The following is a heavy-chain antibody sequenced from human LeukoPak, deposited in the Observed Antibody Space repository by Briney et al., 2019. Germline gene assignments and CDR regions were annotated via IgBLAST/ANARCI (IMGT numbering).Heavy chain of an antibody. J-gene: IGHJ6*03. CDR2: IYYSGST. D-gene: IGHD2-8*01. Sequence: SETLSLTCTVSGGSISSYYWSWIRQPPGKGLEWIGYIYYSGSTNYNPSLKSRVTISVDTSKNQFSLKLSSVTAADTAVYYCARYRRYCTNGVCYRYYYYYYMDVWGKGTTVTVSS. CDR3: ARYRRYCTNGVCYRYYYYYYMDV. CDR1: GGSISSYY. V-gene: IGHV4-59*12.